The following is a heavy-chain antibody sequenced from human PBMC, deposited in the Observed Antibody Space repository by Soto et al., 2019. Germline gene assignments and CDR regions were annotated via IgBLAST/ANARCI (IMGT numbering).Heavy chain of an antibody. J-gene: IGHJ4*02. CDR2: VNPILSMS. Sequence: QVQLVQSGAELKKPGSSVKVSCKASGDTFSFYTINWVRQAPGLGLEWMGRVNPILSMSNYAQQFQGRVTMTADKSTSTAYMELGSLRSEDTALYYCATSYGSGYRAFDYWGQGALVTVSS. D-gene: IGHD3-10*01. CDR3: ATSYGSGYRAFDY. CDR1: GDTFSFYT. V-gene: IGHV1-69*02.